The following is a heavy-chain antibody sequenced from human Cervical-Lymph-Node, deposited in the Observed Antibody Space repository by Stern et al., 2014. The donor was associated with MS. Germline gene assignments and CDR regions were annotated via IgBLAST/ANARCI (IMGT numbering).Heavy chain of an antibody. V-gene: IGHV1-18*01. CDR3: ARGLLGSENAFDI. CDR1: GYTFTSYG. CDR2: ISAYNGNP. Sequence: VQLVESGVEVKKPGASVKGSRKASGYTFTSYGIRWVRQDPGQGLERMGWISAYNGNPNYAQKLQGRVTMTTDTSTSTAYMELRSLRSDDTAVYYCARGLLGSENAFDIWGQGTMVTVSS. J-gene: IGHJ3*02. D-gene: IGHD2-15*01.